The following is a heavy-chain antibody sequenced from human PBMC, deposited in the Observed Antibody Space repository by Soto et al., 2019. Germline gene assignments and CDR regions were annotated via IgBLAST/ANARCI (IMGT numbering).Heavy chain of an antibody. CDR3: VKGSVSGVKLPDF. CDR1: GSTFNNYN. Sequence: PGGSLRLSCAASGSTFNNYNMAWVRQAPGKGLEWVSVISGSGDDTWYADSVRGRFTISRDSSENTLSLQMNSLRAEDTAVYYCVKGSVSGVKLPDFWGQGTLVTVSS. D-gene: IGHD2-15*01. V-gene: IGHV3-23*01. J-gene: IGHJ4*02. CDR2: ISGSGDDT.